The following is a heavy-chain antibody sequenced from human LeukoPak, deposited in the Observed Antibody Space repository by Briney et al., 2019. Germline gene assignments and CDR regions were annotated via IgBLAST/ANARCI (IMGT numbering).Heavy chain of an antibody. D-gene: IGHD3-10*01. V-gene: IGHV1-18*01. CDR3: ARGVGYYGSEGDEPN. J-gene: IGHJ4*02. Sequence: ASVKVSCKASGYTFTSYGISWVRQAPGQGLEWMGWISAYNGNTNYAQKLQGRVTMTTDTSTSTAYMELRSLRSDDTAVYYCARGVGYYGSEGDEPNWGQGTLVTVSS. CDR1: GYTFTSYG. CDR2: ISAYNGNT.